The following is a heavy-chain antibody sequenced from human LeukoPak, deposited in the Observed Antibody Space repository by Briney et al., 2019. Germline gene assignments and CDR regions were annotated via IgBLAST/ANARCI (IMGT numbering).Heavy chain of an antibody. D-gene: IGHD6-19*01. Sequence: ASVKVSCKASGYTFVSFGINWVRPAPGQGLEWVGWIRPDNGDTNYARKLQDRVSLTTDTSTGTAYMDLRSLRSDDTAVYYCVRDPTHYSSGYFDYLGQGTLVTVSS. CDR1: GYTFVSFG. CDR3: VRDPTHYSSGYFDY. J-gene: IGHJ4*02. V-gene: IGHV1-18*04. CDR2: IRPDNGDT.